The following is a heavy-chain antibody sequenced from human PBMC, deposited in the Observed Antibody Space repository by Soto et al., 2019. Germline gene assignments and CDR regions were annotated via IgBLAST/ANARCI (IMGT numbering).Heavy chain of an antibody. CDR2: ISYDGSD. CDR1: GFPFREFG. V-gene: IGHV3-33*05. CDR3: ARRWNYYLDC. Sequence: QMQLVESGGGVVQPGRSLRLSCVASGFPFREFGMHWVRQAPGKGLEWVALISYDGSDYADSVKGRFTISRDDSRDTLFLHMDNLRPDDTGVYYCARRWNYYLDCWGQGTVVAVSS. J-gene: IGHJ4*02. D-gene: IGHD1-1*01.